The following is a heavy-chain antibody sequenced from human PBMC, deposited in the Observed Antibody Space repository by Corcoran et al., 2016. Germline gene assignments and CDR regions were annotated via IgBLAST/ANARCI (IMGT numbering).Heavy chain of an antibody. CDR3: ARATSPEYQLPRNWFDP. Sequence: EVQLVQSGAEVKKPGESLRISCKGSGYSFTSYWISWVRQMPGKGLEWMGRIDPSDSYTNYSPSFQGHVTISADKSISTAYLQWSSLKPADTAMYYCARATSPEYQLPRNWFDPWGQGTLVTVSS. CDR1: GYSFTSYW. D-gene: IGHD2-2*01. J-gene: IGHJ5*02. CDR2: IDPSDSYT. V-gene: IGHV5-10-1*03.